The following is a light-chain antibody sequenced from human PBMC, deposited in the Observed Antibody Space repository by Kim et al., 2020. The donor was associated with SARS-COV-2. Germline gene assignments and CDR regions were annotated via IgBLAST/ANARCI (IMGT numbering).Light chain of an antibody. Sequence: VSPGERATLSCRASQSIINNLAWYQQKPGQAPRLLISGASTRATGIPARFSGSGSVTEFTLTISSLQSEDFAVYYCQQYNSWLITFGQGTRLEIK. J-gene: IGKJ5*01. V-gene: IGKV3-15*01. CDR1: QSIINN. CDR2: GAS. CDR3: QQYNSWLIT.